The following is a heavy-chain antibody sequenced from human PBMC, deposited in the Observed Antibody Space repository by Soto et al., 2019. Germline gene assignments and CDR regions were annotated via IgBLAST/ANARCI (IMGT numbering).Heavy chain of an antibody. V-gene: IGHV4-59*01. Sequence: SETLSLTCTVSGGSISSYYWSWIRQPPGKGLEWIGYIYYSGSTNYNPSLKSRVTISVDTSKNQFSLKLSSVTAADTAVYYCARAPGSSWKSNWFDPWGQGTLVTVS. CDR1: GGSISSYY. J-gene: IGHJ5*02. CDR2: IYYSGST. D-gene: IGHD6-13*01. CDR3: ARAPGSSWKSNWFDP.